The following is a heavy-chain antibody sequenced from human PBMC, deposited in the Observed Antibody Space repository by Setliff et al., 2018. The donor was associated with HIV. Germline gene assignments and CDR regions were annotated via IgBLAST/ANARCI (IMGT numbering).Heavy chain of an antibody. V-gene: IGHV1-8*03. D-gene: IGHD3-3*01. CDR1: GYTFTQSD. CDR2: MNPKSGNT. Sequence: ASVKVSCKASGYTFTQSDINWVRQATGQSPEWMGWMNPKSGNTGYKQTLQDRITITRDTSINTIHMELKSLTSEDTAVYYCARSGPRDHDFWYDQSRRYFDLWGRGTLVTVSS. CDR3: ARSGPRDHDFWYDQSRRYFDL. J-gene: IGHJ2*01.